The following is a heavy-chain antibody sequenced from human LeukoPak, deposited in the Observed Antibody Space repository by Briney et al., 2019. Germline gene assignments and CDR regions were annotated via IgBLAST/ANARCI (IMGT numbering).Heavy chain of an antibody. D-gene: IGHD5-24*01. V-gene: IGHV3-66*01. CDR1: DFTVSTNY. CDR2: IYSGGSA. J-gene: IGHJ6*02. Sequence: GGSLRLSCAASDFTVSTNYMTWVRQARGKGLEWVSIIYSGGSAFYADSVWGRFTISRDNSKKTLYLQMNRLRADDTAVYYCARAGDHYYGLDVWGQGTTGTVSS. CDR3: ARAGDHYYGLDV.